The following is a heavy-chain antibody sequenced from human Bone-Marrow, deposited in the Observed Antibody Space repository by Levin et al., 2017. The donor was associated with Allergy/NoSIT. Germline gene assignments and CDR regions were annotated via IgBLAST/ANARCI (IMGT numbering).Heavy chain of an antibody. V-gene: IGHV3-66*01. CDR3: AREPAAGGTLRQYGFDDKHDY. Sequence: GGSLRLSCAASGFNVGSNYVRWVRQAPGKGLEWVSVIYSGGDTYYADSVKGRFTLSRDSSKNTVFLQMNSLRVEDKAIYYCAREPAAGGTLRQYGFDDKHDYWGQGTLVTVSS. D-gene: IGHD6-13*01. CDR1: GFNVGSNY. J-gene: IGHJ4*02. CDR2: IYSGGDT.